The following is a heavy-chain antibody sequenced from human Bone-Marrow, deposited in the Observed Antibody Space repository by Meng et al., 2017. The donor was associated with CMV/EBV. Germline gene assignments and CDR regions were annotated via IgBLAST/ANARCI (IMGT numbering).Heavy chain of an antibody. Sequence: ASLKVSCKASGGTFSSYAISWVRQAPGQGLEWMGWISVYNGNTKYAQKIQGRVTMTTDTSTTTAYMELRSLTSDDTAVYYCGRAGDLGIRHWGQGTAVTVSS. J-gene: IGHJ4*02. V-gene: IGHV1-18*01. CDR3: GRAGDLGIRH. CDR2: ISVYNGNT. D-gene: IGHD2-21*01. CDR1: GGTFSSYA.